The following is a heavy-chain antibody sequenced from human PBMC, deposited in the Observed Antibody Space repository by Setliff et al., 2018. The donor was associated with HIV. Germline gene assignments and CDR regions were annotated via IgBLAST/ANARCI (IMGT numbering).Heavy chain of an antibody. V-gene: IGHV3-33*08. Sequence: GSLRLSCAASGFTFSNYGMHWVRQAPGKGLEWVAVIWYDGSNKYYADSVKGRFTISRDNSKNTVDLQMNSLRGDDTALYYCAGDGHIDEAASTDFDSWGQGTLVTVSS. J-gene: IGHJ4*02. CDR1: GFTFSNYG. D-gene: IGHD6-13*01. CDR2: IWYDGSNK. CDR3: AGDGHIDEAASTDFDS.